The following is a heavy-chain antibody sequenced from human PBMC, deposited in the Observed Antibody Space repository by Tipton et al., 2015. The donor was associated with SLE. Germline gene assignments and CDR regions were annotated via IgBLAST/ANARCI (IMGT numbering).Heavy chain of an antibody. CDR1: GASISSGAIY. D-gene: IGHD1-7*01. CDR2: ISYSGGT. Sequence: TLSLTCSVSGASISSGAIYWSWFRHHPGKGPEWIGYISYSGGTYYNPTLKSRVTLSVDTSKDQFSLKVTSVTAADTAVYYCARATDWNLSPDVWGKGTTVTVSS. J-gene: IGHJ6*04. CDR3: ARATDWNLSPDV. V-gene: IGHV4-31*03.